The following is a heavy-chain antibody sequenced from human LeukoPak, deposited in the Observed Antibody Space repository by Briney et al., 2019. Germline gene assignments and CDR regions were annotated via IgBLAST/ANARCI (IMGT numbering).Heavy chain of an antibody. J-gene: IGHJ4*02. CDR3: VRVHDSSVDS. D-gene: IGHD6-6*01. V-gene: IGHV3-11*01. CDR2: ISNGGTIT. CDR1: GFIFSGYF. Sequence: GGSLRLSCAASGFIFSGYFMAWIRQAPGKGLEWVSYISNGGTITYYPDSVKGRFTISRDDANNALFLQMTSLRVEDTAIYHCVRVHDSSVDSWGQGTLVTVSS.